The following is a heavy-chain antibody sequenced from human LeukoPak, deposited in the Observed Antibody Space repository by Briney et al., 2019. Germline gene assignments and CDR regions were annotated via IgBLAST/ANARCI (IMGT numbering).Heavy chain of an antibody. CDR3: ARDDNWRFDY. D-gene: IGHD1-1*01. CDR1: GFAFSDYS. CDR2: IRGSRSGL. V-gene: IGHV3-21*05. J-gene: IGHJ4*02. Sequence: PGGSLRLSCATSGFAFSDYSMNWVRQAPGKGLEWVANIRGSRSGLGSGNYYADSVKGRFTISRDNAKNSLYLQMDSLRADDTAFYHCARDDNWRFDYWGQGALVTVSS.